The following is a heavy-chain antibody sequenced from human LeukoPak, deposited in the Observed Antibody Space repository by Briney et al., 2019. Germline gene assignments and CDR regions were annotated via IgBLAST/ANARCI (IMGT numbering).Heavy chain of an antibody. Sequence: GGSLRLSCAASGFTVSSNYMSWVRHAPGKGLVWVSHINRDGSSTSYADSVKGRFTISRDNAKNTLYLQMNSLRAEDTAVYYCARDGDTAMVTGAFDIWGQGTMVTVSS. J-gene: IGHJ3*02. D-gene: IGHD5-18*01. CDR1: GFTVSSNY. CDR3: ARDGDTAMVTGAFDI. CDR2: INRDGSST. V-gene: IGHV3-74*01.